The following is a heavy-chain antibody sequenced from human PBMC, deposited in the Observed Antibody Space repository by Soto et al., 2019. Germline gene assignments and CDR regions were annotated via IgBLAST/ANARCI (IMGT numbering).Heavy chain of an antibody. J-gene: IGHJ4*02. Sequence: SETLSLTCTVSGGSISRGGYYWSWIRQNPGKGLEWIGYTYNSVSTYYNPSLKSRVTISVDKSKNQFSLKLSSVTAADTAVYYCAREEIYYSRTSYYFDYWGQGTLVTVSS. D-gene: IGHD3-22*01. CDR3: AREEIYYSRTSYYFDY. CDR1: GGSISRGGYY. CDR2: TYNSVST. V-gene: IGHV4-31*03.